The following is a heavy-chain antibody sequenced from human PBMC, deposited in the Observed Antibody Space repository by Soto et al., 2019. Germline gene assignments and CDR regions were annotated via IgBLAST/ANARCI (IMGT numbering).Heavy chain of an antibody. V-gene: IGHV4-30-4*01. CDR2: IYYSGST. D-gene: IGHD2-21*02. CDR3: ARGRSGMGDLDP. CDR1: GGSISSGDYY. J-gene: IGHJ5*02. Sequence: SETLSLTCTVSGGSISSGDYYWSWIRQPPGKGLEWIGYIYYSGSTYYNPSLKSRVTISVDTSKNQFSLKLSSVTAADTAVYYCARGRSGMGDLDPWGQGTLVTV.